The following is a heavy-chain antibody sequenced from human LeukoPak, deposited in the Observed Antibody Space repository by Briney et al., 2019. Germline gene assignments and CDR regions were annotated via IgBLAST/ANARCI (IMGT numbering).Heavy chain of an antibody. Sequence: GASVKVSCKASGYSFTTFSIHWVRQAPGQSLEWMGRINSDNGDTEYSQRFQGRLTFTRDTSATTAYMELRSLRSDDTAVYYCARRILTGYTDYWGQGTLVTVSS. J-gene: IGHJ4*02. CDR2: INSDNGDT. V-gene: IGHV1-3*01. CDR1: GYSFTTFS. CDR3: ARRILTGYTDY. D-gene: IGHD3-9*01.